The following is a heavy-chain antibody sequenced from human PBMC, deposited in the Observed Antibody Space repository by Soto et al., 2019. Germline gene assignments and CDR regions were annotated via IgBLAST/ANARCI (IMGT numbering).Heavy chain of an antibody. CDR1: GFTFSSYA. J-gene: IGHJ3*02. V-gene: IGHV3-23*01. CDR3: AKALKGDCSGGSCYYRVGAFDI. CDR2: ISGSGGST. D-gene: IGHD2-15*01. Sequence: EVQLLESGGGLVQPGGSLRLSCAASGFTFSSYAMSWVRQAPGKGLEWVSAISGSGGSTYYADSVKGRFTISRDNSKNTLYLQMNSLRAEDTAVYYCAKALKGDCSGGSCYYRVGAFDIWGQGTMDTVSS.